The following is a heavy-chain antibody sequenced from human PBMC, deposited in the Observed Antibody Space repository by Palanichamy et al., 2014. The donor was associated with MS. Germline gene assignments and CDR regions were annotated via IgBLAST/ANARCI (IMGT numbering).Heavy chain of an antibody. J-gene: IGHJ5*02. V-gene: IGHV1-24*01. Sequence: QVQLIQSGPDVKEPGASVRLSCKVSGYSLSDLSIQWVRQAPGKGLEWMGGFDPDDSEYKSGQNFQDRLTMTHDISAQTAQMELGSLTSADSGVYYCAAQRITLIRGILPVLPRGLDPWGRGTLVTVSS. CDR3: AAQRITLIRGILPVLPRGLDP. D-gene: IGHD3-10*01. CDR1: GYSLSDLS. CDR2: FDPDDSEY.